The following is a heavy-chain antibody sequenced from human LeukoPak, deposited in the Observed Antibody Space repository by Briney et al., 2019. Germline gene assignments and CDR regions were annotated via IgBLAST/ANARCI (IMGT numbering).Heavy chain of an antibody. D-gene: IGHD3-3*01. V-gene: IGHV3-21*01. CDR1: GFTFSSYS. CDR3: ARGHDFWSGYYYYMDV. Sequence: GESLRLSCAASGFTFSSYSMNWVRQAPGKGLEWVSSISSSSSYIYYADSVKGRFTISRDNAKNSLYLQMNSLRAEDTAVYYCARGHDFWSGYYYYMDVWGKGTTVTVSS. J-gene: IGHJ6*03. CDR2: ISSSSSYI.